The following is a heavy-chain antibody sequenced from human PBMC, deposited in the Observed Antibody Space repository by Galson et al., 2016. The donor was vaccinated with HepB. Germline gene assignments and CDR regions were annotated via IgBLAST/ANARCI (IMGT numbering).Heavy chain of an antibody. CDR2: ITGSGVTT. CDR3: AKDLSYNQHALDM. CDR1: GFTFSTYD. V-gene: IGHV3-23*01. Sequence: SLRLSCAVSGFTFSTYDMNWVRQAPGKGLEWVSYITGSGVTTHYADSVKGRFTISRDNSKNTLFLQMNSLRAEDTAVYYCAKDLSYNQHALDMWGQGTMVSVSS. D-gene: IGHD5-24*01. J-gene: IGHJ3*02.